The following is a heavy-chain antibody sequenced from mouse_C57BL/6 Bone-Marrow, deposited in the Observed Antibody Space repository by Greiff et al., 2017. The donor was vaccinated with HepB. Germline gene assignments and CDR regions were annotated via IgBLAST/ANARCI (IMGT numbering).Heavy chain of an antibody. J-gene: IGHJ1*03. Sequence: QVQLQQSGPELVKPGASVKISCKASGYAFSSSWMNWVKQRPGKGLEWIGRIYPGDGDTNYNGKFKGKATLTADKSSSTAYMQLSSLTSEDSAVYFCARWDGYYSWYFDVWGTGTTVTVSS. CDR1: GYAFSSSW. CDR3: ARWDGYYSWYFDV. CDR2: IYPGDGDT. V-gene: IGHV1-82*01. D-gene: IGHD2-3*01.